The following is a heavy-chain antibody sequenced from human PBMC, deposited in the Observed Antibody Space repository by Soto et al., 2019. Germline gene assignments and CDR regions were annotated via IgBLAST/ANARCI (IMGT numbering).Heavy chain of an antibody. CDR2: ISYDGSNK. J-gene: IGHJ4*02. V-gene: IGHV3-30*03. CDR3: ARDSGSPPFDY. D-gene: IGHD3-10*01. Sequence: GSLRLSCAASGFTFSSYGMHWVRQAPGKGLEWVAVISYDGSNKYYADSVKGRFTISRDNSKNTLYLQMNSLRAEDTAVYYCARDSGSPPFDYWGQGTLVTVSS. CDR1: GFTFSSYG.